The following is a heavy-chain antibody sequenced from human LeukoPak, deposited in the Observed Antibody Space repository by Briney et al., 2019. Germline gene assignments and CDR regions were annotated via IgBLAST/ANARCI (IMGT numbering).Heavy chain of an antibody. CDR3: GRGLGSYDSSELTWPMISL. Sequence: ASVKVSCKASGYTFTGYYIHWVRQVPGQGLEWMGWMNPDSGDTAYAQKFQGRITMTRSTSITTAYMELSSLRSEDTAVYYCGRGLGSYDSSELTWPMISLWGQGTQVTVSS. V-gene: IGHV1-8*02. CDR2: MNPDSGDT. CDR1: GYTFTGYY. D-gene: IGHD3-22*01. J-gene: IGHJ4*02.